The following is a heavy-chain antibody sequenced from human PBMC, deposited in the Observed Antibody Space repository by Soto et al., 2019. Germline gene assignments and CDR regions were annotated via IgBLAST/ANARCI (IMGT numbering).Heavy chain of an antibody. Sequence: GGSLRLSCAASGFTFRSYAMSWVRQAPGKGLEWVSAISGSGGSSTYYADSVKGRFTISRDDSKNTLYLQMNSLRAEDTAVYYCAKDRSWAVAGFDYWGQGTLVTVSS. CDR3: AKDRSWAVAGFDY. CDR2: ISGSGGSST. D-gene: IGHD6-19*01. V-gene: IGHV3-23*01. CDR1: GFTFRSYA. J-gene: IGHJ4*02.